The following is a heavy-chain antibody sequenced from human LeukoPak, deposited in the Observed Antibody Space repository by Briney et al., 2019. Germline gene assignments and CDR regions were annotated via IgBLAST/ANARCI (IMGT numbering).Heavy chain of an antibody. CDR2: INHSGST. D-gene: IGHD1-1*01. J-gene: IGHJ4*02. Sequence: PSETLSLTCTVSGGSISSSSYYWSWIRQPPGKGLEWIGEINHSGSTNYNPSLKSRVTISVDTSKNQFSLKLSSVTAADTAVYYCARGRVGRGYSANVDYWGQGTLVTVSS. CDR3: ARGRVGRGYSANVDY. V-gene: IGHV4-39*07. CDR1: GGSISSSSYY.